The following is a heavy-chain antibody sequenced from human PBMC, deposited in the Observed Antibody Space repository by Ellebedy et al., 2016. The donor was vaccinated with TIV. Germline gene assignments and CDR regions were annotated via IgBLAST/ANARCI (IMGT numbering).Heavy chain of an antibody. Sequence: AASVKVSCKSSGYTFIDYVISWVRQAPGQGLDWMGWVSAYSGNTNYADNLQGRVTMTTDTSTDTAYMELRSLRSDDTAVYYCARYSGSGTYYRNGMDVWGQGTTVTVSS. CDR1: GYTFIDYV. CDR2: VSAYSGNT. J-gene: IGHJ6*02. D-gene: IGHD3-10*01. V-gene: IGHV1-18*01. CDR3: ARYSGSGTYYRNGMDV.